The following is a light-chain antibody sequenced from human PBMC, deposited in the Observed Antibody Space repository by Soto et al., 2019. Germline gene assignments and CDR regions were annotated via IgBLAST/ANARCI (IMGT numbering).Light chain of an antibody. CDR3: CSYAGSSTYV. V-gene: IGLV2-23*01. J-gene: IGLJ1*01. CDR2: EGN. Sequence: QSVLAQPASVSGSPGQSITISCTGTSSDVGSYNLVSWYQQHPGKAPTLMIYEGNKRPSGVSNRFSGSKSGNTASLTISGLQTEDEADYYCCSYAGSSTYVFGSGTKV. CDR1: SSDVGSYNL.